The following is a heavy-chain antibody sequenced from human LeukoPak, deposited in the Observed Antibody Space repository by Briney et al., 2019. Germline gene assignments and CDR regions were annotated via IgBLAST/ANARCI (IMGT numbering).Heavy chain of an antibody. CDR1: GFTFDDYA. CDR2: VSWNSGSI. CDR3: AKGKDRWRTIGSWEYFDY. Sequence: GGSLRLSCAASGFTFDDYAMHWVRQAPGKGLEWVSGVSWNSGSIGYADSVKGRFTISRDNAKNSLYLQMNSLRAEDTALYYCAKGKDRWRTIGSWEYFDYWGQGTLVTVSS. V-gene: IGHV3-9*01. D-gene: IGHD1-26*01. J-gene: IGHJ4*02.